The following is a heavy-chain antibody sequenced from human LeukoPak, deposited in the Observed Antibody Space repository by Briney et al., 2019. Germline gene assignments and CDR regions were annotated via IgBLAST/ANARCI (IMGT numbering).Heavy chain of an antibody. CDR2: ISYDGSNK. J-gene: IGHJ4*02. CDR3: AKGFLSSGWIFDY. Sequence: GGSLRLSCAAPGFTFSSYGMHWVRQAPGKGLEWVAVISYDGSNKYYADSVKGRFTISRDNSKNTLYLQMNSLRAEDTAVYYCAKGFLSSGWIFDYWGQGTLVTVSS. CDR1: GFTFSSYG. D-gene: IGHD6-19*01. V-gene: IGHV3-30*18.